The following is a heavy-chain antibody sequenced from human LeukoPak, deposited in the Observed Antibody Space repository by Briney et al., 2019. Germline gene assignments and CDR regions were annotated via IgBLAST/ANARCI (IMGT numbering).Heavy chain of an antibody. CDR3: TRPYYYGSGSYYRFDY. D-gene: IGHD3-10*01. CDR2: ISGSGGST. J-gene: IGHJ4*02. V-gene: IGHV3-23*01. Sequence: PGGSLRLSCAASGFTFSSYAMSWVRQAPGKGLEWVSAISGSGGSTYYADSVKGRFTISRDNSKNTLYLQMNSLKTEDTAVYYCTRPYYYGSGSYYRFDYWGQGTLVTVSS. CDR1: GFTFSSYA.